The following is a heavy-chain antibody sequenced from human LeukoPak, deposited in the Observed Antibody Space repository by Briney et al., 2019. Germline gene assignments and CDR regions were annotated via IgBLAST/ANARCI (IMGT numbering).Heavy chain of an antibody. CDR1: GITFSSYG. CDR3: AKNGDRGAYCSGGTCYPYYYYYMDV. D-gene: IGHD2-15*01. CDR2: ISSTGGTT. Sequence: GGSLRLSCAASGITFSSYGMSWVRQAPGEGLEWVSSISSTGGTTYYADSVKGRFTISRDNSKNTLYLQMNSLRAEDTAIYYCAKNGDRGAYCSGGTCYPYYYYYMDVWGKGTTVTISS. V-gene: IGHV3-23*01. J-gene: IGHJ6*03.